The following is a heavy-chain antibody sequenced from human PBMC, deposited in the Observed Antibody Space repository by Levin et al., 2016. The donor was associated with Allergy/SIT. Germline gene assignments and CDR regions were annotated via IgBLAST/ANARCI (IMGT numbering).Heavy chain of an antibody. CDR1: GASISRYF. V-gene: IGHV4-59*01. CDR2: IYYSGTT. D-gene: IGHD1-26*01. Sequence: SETLSLTCSVSGASISRYFWSWIRQPPGKGLEWLGYIYYSGTTSYNPSLNNRATMPLDTAKSSFSLELTSVTAADTAVYYCARITSSGARHFDSWGQGTLVTVSS. CDR3: ARITSSGARHFDS. J-gene: IGHJ4*02.